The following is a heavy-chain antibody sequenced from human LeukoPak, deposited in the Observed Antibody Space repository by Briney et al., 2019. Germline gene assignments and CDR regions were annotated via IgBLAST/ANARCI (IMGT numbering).Heavy chain of an antibody. V-gene: IGHV4-38-2*02. CDR2: IYHSGST. CDR3: ARGHGSGSSYYYYGMDV. CDR1: GYSISSGYY. D-gene: IGHD3-10*01. Sequence: SETLSLTCTVSGYSISSGYYWGWIRQPPGKGLEWIGTIYHSGSTYYDPSLKSRVTISVDTSKKQFSLKLSSVTAADTAVYYCARGHGSGSSYYYYGMDVWGQGTTVTVSS. J-gene: IGHJ6*02.